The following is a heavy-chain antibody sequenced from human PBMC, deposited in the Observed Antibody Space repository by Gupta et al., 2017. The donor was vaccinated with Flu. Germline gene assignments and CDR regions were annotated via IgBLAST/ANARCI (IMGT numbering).Heavy chain of an antibody. Sequence: QLQLQESGPGLVKPSETLSPICTVSGGSIRDTSYSWGWIRQPPGKGLEWIGNVGYSGNTFYNPSLKSRVTISVDTSKNQFSLKLSSVTAADTAVYYCARRITYGKTFDYWGQGSLVTVSS. J-gene: IGHJ4*02. CDR1: GGSIRDTSYS. D-gene: IGHD2/OR15-2a*01. CDR3: ARRITYGKTFDY. V-gene: IGHV4-39*01. CDR2: VGYSGNT.